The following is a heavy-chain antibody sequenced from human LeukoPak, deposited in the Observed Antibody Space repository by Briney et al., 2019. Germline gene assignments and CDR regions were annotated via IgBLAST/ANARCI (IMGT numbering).Heavy chain of an antibody. CDR2: ISYDGSNK. CDR1: GFTFSSYG. Sequence: GGSLRLSCAASGFTFSSYGMHWVRQAPGKGLEWVAVISYDGSNKYYADSVKGRFTISRDNSKNTLYLQMNSLRAEDTAVYYCAKALAYYDILTGYYFYYYYYYMDVWGKGTTVTISS. D-gene: IGHD3-9*01. V-gene: IGHV3-30*18. CDR3: AKALAYYDILTGYYFYYYYYYMDV. J-gene: IGHJ6*03.